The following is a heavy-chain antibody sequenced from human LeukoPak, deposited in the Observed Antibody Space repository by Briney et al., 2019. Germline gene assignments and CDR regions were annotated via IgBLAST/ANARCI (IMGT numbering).Heavy chain of an antibody. CDR2: IIPIFGTA. D-gene: IGHD3-10*01. J-gene: IGHJ5*02. Sequence: SVKVSCKASGGTFSSYAISWVRQAPGQGLEWMGRIIPIFGTANYAQKFQGRVTITADKSTSTAYMELSSLRSEDTAVYYCARLMVRGANWFDPWGQGALVTVSS. CDR3: ARLMVRGANWFDP. CDR1: GGTFSSYA. V-gene: IGHV1-69*06.